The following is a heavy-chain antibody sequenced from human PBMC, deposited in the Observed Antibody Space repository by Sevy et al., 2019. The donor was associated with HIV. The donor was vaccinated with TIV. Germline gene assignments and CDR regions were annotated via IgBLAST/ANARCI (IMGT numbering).Heavy chain of an antibody. J-gene: IGHJ4*02. CDR3: ATDIRFLEWSNFDY. CDR1: GYTLTELS. D-gene: IGHD3-3*01. Sequence: ASVKVSCKVSGYTLTELSMHWVRQAPGKGLEWMGGFDPEDGETIYAQKFQGRVTMTEDTSTDTAYMELSSLRSEDTAVYYCATDIRFLEWSNFDYWVQGTLVTVSS. CDR2: FDPEDGET. V-gene: IGHV1-24*01.